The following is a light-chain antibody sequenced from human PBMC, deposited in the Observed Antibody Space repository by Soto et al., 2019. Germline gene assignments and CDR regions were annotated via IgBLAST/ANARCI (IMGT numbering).Light chain of an antibody. V-gene: IGLV2-23*02. CDR3: CSYAGSSVMV. CDR2: EVT. CDR1: STDVGRFNL. J-gene: IGLJ2*01. Sequence: QSALTQPASVSGSPGQSITIYCAGTSTDVGRFNLVSWYRQYPGKAPRVLICEVTKRPSGVSDRFSGSKSGNTAYLTISGLQAEDEADYYCCSYAGSSVMVFGAGTKLTGL.